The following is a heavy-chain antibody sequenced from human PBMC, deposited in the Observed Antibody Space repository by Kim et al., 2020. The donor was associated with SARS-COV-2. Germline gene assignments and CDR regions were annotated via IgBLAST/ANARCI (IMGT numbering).Heavy chain of an antibody. D-gene: IGHD2-15*01. V-gene: IGHV4-39*07. J-gene: IGHJ6*02. CDR1: GGSISSSSYY. CDR3: ASIYCSGGSCYSLAYYYYGMDV. Sequence: SETLSLTCTVSGGSISSSSYYWGWIRQPPGKGLEWIGSIYYSGSTYYNPSLKSRVTISVDTSKNQFSLKLSSVTAADTAVYYCASIYCSGGSCYSLAYYYYGMDVWGQGTTVTVSS. CDR2: IYYSGST.